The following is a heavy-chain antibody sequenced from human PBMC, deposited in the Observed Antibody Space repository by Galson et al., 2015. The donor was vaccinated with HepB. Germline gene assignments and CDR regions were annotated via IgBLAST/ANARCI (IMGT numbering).Heavy chain of an antibody. V-gene: IGHV3-33*01. CDR3: ASRLAVAGEVGFDY. J-gene: IGHJ4*02. CDR2: IWFDGSKK. CDR1: GFSFSRYG. D-gene: IGHD6-19*01. Sequence: SLRLSCAASGFSFSRYGMHWVRQAAGKGLEWVAVIWFDGSKKYYADSVRGRFTISKDNSKNTLYLQMNSLRAEDTAVYYCASRLAVAGEVGFDYWGQGTLVTVSS.